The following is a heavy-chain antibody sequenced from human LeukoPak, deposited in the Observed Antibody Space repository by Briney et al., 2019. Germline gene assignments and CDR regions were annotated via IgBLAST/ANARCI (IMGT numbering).Heavy chain of an antibody. CDR1: GGSISSGGYS. CDR3: ARSNPDYGDLYDY. CDR2: IYHSGST. Sequence: SQTLSLTCAVSGGSISSGGYSWSWIRQPPGKGLEWIGYIYHSGSTYYNPSLKSRVTISVDRSKNQFSLRLSSVTTADTAVYYCARSNPDYGDLYDYWGQGTLVTVSS. D-gene: IGHD4-17*01. J-gene: IGHJ4*02. V-gene: IGHV4-30-2*01.